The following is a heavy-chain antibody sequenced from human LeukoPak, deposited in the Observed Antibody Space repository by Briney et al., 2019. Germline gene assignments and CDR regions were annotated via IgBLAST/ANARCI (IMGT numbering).Heavy chain of an antibody. Sequence: GSLRLSCAASGFTFSSYAITRVRQAPGKGLEWVSIISGSGGSTYYADSVKGRFTISRDNSKNTLYLQMSSLRAEDTAVYYCVKNEYSSSWSKAGESRTCYYYAMGVWGQGTTVTVSS. J-gene: IGHJ6*02. CDR1: GFTFSSYA. CDR2: ISGSGGST. V-gene: IGHV3-23*01. D-gene: IGHD6-13*01. CDR3: VKNEYSSSWSKAGESRTCYYYAMGV.